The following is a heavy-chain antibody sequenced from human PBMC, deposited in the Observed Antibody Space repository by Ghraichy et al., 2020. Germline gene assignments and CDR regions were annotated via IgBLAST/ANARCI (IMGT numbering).Heavy chain of an antibody. V-gene: IGHV4-59*01. Sequence: SETLSLTCTVSGGSISNYYWGWTRQPPGKGLEWIGNIYHSGSTNYNPSLRSRVTISVDTSKNQFSLKLSSLTAADTAVYYCARDSGFWSPKDYFDPWGQGILVTVSS. J-gene: IGHJ4*02. CDR1: GGSISNYY. D-gene: IGHD3-3*01. CDR3: ARDSGFWSPKDYFDP. CDR2: IYHSGST.